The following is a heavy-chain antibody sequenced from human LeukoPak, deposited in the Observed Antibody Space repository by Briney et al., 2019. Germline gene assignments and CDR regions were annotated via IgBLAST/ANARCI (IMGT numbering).Heavy chain of an antibody. Sequence: PGGSLRLSCAASGFTFSSYAMSWVRQAPGKGLEWVSAISGSGGSTYYADSVKGRFTISRDNSKNTLYLQMDSLRAEDTAVYYCAKDLGGYCSGGSCYHFDYWGQGTLVTVSS. CDR1: GFTFSSYA. CDR2: ISGSGGST. CDR3: AKDLGGYCSGGSCYHFDY. D-gene: IGHD2-15*01. V-gene: IGHV3-23*01. J-gene: IGHJ4*02.